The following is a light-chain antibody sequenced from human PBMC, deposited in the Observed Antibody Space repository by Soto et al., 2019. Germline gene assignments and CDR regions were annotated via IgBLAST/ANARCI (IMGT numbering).Light chain of an antibody. CDR3: QQYDNSPPT. J-gene: IGKJ2*01. V-gene: IGKV3-20*01. CDR2: GAS. CDR1: QSISSNY. Sequence: EIVLAQSPGTLSLSPGERATLSCRASQSISSNYVAWYQEKPGQAPRLLIYGASTRATGIPDRFSGSGSGTDFTLTISRLEPEDFALYYCQQYDNSPPTFGQGTKLEIK.